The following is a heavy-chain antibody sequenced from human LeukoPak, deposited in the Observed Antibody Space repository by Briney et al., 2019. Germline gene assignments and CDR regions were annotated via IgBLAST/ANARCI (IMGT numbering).Heavy chain of an antibody. J-gene: IGHJ5*02. Sequence: SETLSLTCTVSGGSINSYYWSWIRQPPGKGLEWIGYIYYSGSTNYNPSLKSRVTISVHTSKNQFSLKLSSVTAADTAVYYCAREGGYDILTGYYIGWFDPWGQGTLVTVSS. CDR1: GGSINSYY. V-gene: IGHV4-59*12. CDR3: AREGGYDILTGYYIGWFDP. CDR2: IYYSGST. D-gene: IGHD3-9*01.